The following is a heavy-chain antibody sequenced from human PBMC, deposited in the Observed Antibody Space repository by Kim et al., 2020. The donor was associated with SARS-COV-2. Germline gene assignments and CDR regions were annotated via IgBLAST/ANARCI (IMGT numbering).Heavy chain of an antibody. Sequence: GGSLRLSCAASGFTFSNYAMNWVRQAPGKGLEWVSSISYGSEYVYHAGSVQGRLTITRDNAKNLLYLQMNSLRAEDTALYYCARGNYYGSCRRGHYYYWKDFWGQGTMVTVSS. D-gene: IGHD3-10*01. CDR1: GFTFSNYA. CDR3: ARGNYYGSCRRGHYYYWKDF. V-gene: IGHV3-21*06. J-gene: IGHJ6*02. CDR2: ISYGSEYV.